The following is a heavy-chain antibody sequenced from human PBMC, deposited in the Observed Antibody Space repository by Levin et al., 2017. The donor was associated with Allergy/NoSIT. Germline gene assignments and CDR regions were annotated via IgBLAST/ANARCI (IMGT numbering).Heavy chain of an antibody. J-gene: IGHJ4*02. CDR2: INPSGGST. CDR1: GYTFTSYY. V-gene: IGHV1-46*01. Sequence: ASVKVSCKASGYTFTSYYMHWVRQAPGQGLEWMGIINPSGGSTSYAQKFQGRVTMTRDTSTSTVYMELSSLRSEDTAVYYCARGGPKKQRITIFWRDYYFDYWGQGTLVTVSS. D-gene: IGHD3-9*01. CDR3: ARGGPKKQRITIFWRDYYFDY.